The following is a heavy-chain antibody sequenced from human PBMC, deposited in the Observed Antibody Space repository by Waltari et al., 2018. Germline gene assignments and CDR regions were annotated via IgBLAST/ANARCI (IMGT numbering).Heavy chain of an antibody. Sequence: EVHLFASGGGLVHPGGSLRLSCPPSGFTFSSYAMRWLLQAPGKGLEWVSAISGSGGSTYYADYVKGRFTIYRDNSKNTLYLKMNSPRAEDTAVYYCAKSPYSDGSREFDYWGQGTLVTVSS. CDR3: AKSPYSDGSREFDY. V-gene: IGHV3-23*01. D-gene: IGHD5-18*01. J-gene: IGHJ4*02. CDR1: GFTFSSYA. CDR2: ISGSGGST.